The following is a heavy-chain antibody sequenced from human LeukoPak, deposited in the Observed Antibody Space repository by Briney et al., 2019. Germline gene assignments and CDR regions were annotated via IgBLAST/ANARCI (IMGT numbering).Heavy chain of an antibody. V-gene: IGHV4-61*02. CDR1: GGSISSGSYY. CDR2: IYTSGST. J-gene: IGHJ3*02. Sequence: SETLSLTCTVSGGSISSGSYYWSWIRQPAGKGLEWIGRIYTSGSTNYNPSPKSRVTISVDTSKNQFSLKLSSVTAADTAVYYCARDIAAARSDAFDIWGQGTMVTVSS. D-gene: IGHD6-13*01. CDR3: ARDIAAARSDAFDI.